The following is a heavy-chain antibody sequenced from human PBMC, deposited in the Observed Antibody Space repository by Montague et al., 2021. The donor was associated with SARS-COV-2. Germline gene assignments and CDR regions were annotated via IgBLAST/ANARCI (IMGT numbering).Heavy chain of an antibody. J-gene: IGHJ4*02. CDR1: LRSGCRCT. Sequence: SETLSLTCAGALRSGCRCTQARIGRSHVWTLVSLGYRYHSSASKNNPSLKSRVTISGDTSKNQFSLKLSSVTTADTAVYYCARSGAVPMDWGQGTLVTVSS. CDR2: RYHSSAS. CDR3: ARSGAVPMD. D-gene: IGHD3-10*01. V-gene: IGHV4-59*02.